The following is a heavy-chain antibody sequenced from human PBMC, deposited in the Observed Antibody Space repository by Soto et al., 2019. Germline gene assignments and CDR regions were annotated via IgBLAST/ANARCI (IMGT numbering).Heavy chain of an antibody. Sequence: QITLKESGPTLVKPTQTLTLTCTFSGFSLSSSGVGVGWIRQPPGNALEWLTFIYWDDDKRYSPSLKSRLTITTDTFKNQVVLTLTDMDPVDTDLYYSERLVVAGITYYCDSWGQGTLLTVSS. D-gene: IGHD2-15*01. V-gene: IGHV2-5*02. CDR3: ERLVVAGITYYCDS. J-gene: IGHJ4*02. CDR2: IYWDDDK. CDR1: GFSLSSSGVG.